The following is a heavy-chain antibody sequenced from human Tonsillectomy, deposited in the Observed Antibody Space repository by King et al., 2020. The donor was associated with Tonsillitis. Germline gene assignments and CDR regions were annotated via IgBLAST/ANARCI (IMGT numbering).Heavy chain of an antibody. V-gene: IGHV5-51*03. Sequence: QLVQSGAEVKKPGESLKISCKGSGYRFPSYWIGWVRQMPGKGLEWMGIIYPGDSDVKYSPSFQGQVTMSVDKSISTAYLQWTRLKASDTAMYYCARRGGTYSDPFDIWGQGTVVTVSS. CDR1: GYRFPSYW. D-gene: IGHD1-26*01. J-gene: IGHJ3*02. CDR2: IYPGDSDV. CDR3: ARRGGTYSDPFDI.